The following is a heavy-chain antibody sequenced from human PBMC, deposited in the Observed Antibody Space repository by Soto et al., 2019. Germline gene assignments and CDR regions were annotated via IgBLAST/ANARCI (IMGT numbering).Heavy chain of an antibody. CDR1: GFTFTSYS. V-gene: IGHV3-23*01. D-gene: IGHD6-13*01. Sequence: EVPLLESGGGLVQPGGSLRLSCAASGFTFTSYSMTWVRQAPGKGLEWVSSITGSGGSTYYGDSVKGRFTISRDNSKNTLYLQMNSLRVDDTAVYYCAKGGSSWSYYDYWGQGMLVTVSS. CDR3: AKGGSSWSYYDY. J-gene: IGHJ4*02. CDR2: ITGSGGST.